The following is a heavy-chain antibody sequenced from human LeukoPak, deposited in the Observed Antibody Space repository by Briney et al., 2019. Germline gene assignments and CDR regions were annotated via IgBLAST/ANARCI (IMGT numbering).Heavy chain of an antibody. J-gene: IGHJ5*02. D-gene: IGHD5-18*01. CDR1: GGSISSSSYY. Sequence: SETLSLTCTVSGGSISSSSYYWGWIRQPPGKGLEWIGSIYYSGSTYYNPSLKSRVTISVDTSKNQFSLKLSSVTAADTAVYYCASPIFFLDTAMDWFDPWGQGTLVTVSS. V-gene: IGHV4-39*07. CDR3: ASPIFFLDTAMDWFDP. CDR2: IYYSGST.